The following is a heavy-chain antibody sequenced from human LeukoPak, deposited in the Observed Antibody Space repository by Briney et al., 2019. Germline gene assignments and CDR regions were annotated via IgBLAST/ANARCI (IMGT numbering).Heavy chain of an antibody. V-gene: IGHV3-66*01. CDR3: ARDRGMYYYDSSGSDFDY. J-gene: IGHJ4*02. D-gene: IGHD3-22*01. CDR1: GFTVSSNY. CDR2: IYSGGST. Sequence: AGGSLRLSCAASGFTVSSNYMSWVRQAPGKGLEWVSVIYSGGSTYYADSVKGRFTISRDNSKNSLYLQMNSLRAEDTAVYYCARDRGMYYYDSSGSDFDYWGQGTLVTVSS.